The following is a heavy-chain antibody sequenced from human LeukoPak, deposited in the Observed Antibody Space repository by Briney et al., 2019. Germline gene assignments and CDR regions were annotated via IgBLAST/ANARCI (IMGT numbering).Heavy chain of an antibody. D-gene: IGHD5-12*01. V-gene: IGHV5-51*01. J-gene: IGHJ3*02. Sequence: GESLKISCKGSGYSFSSYWIGWVRQMPGKGLEWMGIIYPGDSDTRYSPSFQGQVTISADKSISTAYLQWSSLKASDTAMYYCARLGTWVATIRGVGAFDIWGQGTMVTVSS. CDR3: ARLGTWVATIRGVGAFDI. CDR1: GYSFSSYW. CDR2: IYPGDSDT.